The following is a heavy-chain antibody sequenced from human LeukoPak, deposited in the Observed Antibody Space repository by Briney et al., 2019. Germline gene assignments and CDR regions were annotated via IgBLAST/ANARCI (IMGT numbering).Heavy chain of an antibody. CDR3: ANLQGGS. Sequence: PGGSLRLSCAASEFSVGSNYMTWVRQAPGKGLEWVSLIYSGGSTYYADSVKGRFTISRDNSKNTLYLQMDSLRAEDTAVYYCANLQGGSWGQGTLVTVSS. J-gene: IGHJ1*01. CDR2: IYSGGST. V-gene: IGHV3-66*01. CDR1: EFSVGSNY.